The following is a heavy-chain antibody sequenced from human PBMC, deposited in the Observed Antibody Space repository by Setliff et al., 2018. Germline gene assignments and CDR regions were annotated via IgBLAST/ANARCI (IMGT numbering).Heavy chain of an antibody. CDR3: AREIVGNSWYDY. CDR1: GYSFTNYA. Sequence: ASVKVSCKASGYSFTNYAINWVRQARGQGLERMGWINTKTGYPVYAQGFTGRFVFSLDTSVSTAYLQIRSLMAEDTAVYYCAREIVGNSWYDYWGQGTPVTVSS. J-gene: IGHJ4*02. D-gene: IGHD6-13*01. CDR2: INTKTGYP. V-gene: IGHV7-4-1*02.